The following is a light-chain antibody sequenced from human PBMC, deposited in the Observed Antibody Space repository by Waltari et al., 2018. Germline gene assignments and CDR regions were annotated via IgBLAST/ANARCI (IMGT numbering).Light chain of an antibody. J-gene: IGKJ4*01. CDR2: GAS. CDR3: QHYGTSPEVT. Sequence: EIVMTQSPATLSVSPGERATLSCRASQSVSSNLAWYQQKPGQAPRLLIYGASTRATGIPARFSGSVSGTEFTLTISSLQSEDFAVYYCQHYGTSPEVTFGGGTKVEIK. V-gene: IGKV3-15*01. CDR1: QSVSSN.